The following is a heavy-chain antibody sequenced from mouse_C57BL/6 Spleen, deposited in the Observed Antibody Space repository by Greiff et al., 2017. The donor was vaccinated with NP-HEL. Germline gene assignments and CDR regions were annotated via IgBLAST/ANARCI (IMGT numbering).Heavy chain of an antibody. J-gene: IGHJ3*01. CDR3: ARDRSYYDYDPPFAY. CDR2: ISYDGSN. Sequence: EVQLQESGPGLVKPSQSLSLTCSVTGYSITSGYYWNWIRQFPGNKLEWMGYISYDGSNNYNPSLKNRISITRDTSKNQFFLKLNSVTTEDTATYYCARDRSYYDYDPPFAYWGQGTLVTVSA. CDR1: GYSITSGYY. D-gene: IGHD2-4*01. V-gene: IGHV3-6*01.